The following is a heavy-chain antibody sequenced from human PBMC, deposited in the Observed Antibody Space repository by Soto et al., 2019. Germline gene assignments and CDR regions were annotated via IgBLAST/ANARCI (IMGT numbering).Heavy chain of an antibody. D-gene: IGHD6-19*01. CDR1: GFTFSSYA. CDR3: FLRWDSSGWYLYYYGMDV. Sequence: PGGSLRLSCAASGFTFSSYAMHWVRQAPGKGLEWVAVISYDGSNKYYADSVKGRFTISRDNSKNTLYLQMNSLRAEDTAVYYCFLRWDSSGWYLYYYGMDVWGQGTTVNVSS. V-gene: IGHV3-30-3*01. J-gene: IGHJ6*02. CDR2: ISYDGSNK.